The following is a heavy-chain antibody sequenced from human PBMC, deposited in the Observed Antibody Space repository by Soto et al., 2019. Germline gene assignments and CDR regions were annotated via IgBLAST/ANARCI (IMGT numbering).Heavy chain of an antibody. D-gene: IGHD2-15*01. Sequence: SETLSLTCTVSGGSISSYSWSWIRQPPGKGLEWIGYIYYSGSTSYNTSLKSRVTISVDTSKNQFSLKLSSVTAADTAVYYCARGRRYCSGGSCYYFDYWGQGTLVTVSS. CDR1: GGSISSYS. CDR3: ARGRRYCSGGSCYYFDY. V-gene: IGHV4-59*01. CDR2: IYYSGST. J-gene: IGHJ4*02.